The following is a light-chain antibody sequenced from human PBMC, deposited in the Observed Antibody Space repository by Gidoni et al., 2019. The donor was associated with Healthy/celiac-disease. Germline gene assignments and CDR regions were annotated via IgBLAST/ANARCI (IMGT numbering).Light chain of an antibody. V-gene: IGKV3-20*01. CDR2: GAS. CDR3: QQYGSSPST. CDR1: QSVSSSY. J-gene: IGKJ1*01. Sequence: DIALTQSPGTLSLSPGERATLSCRASQSVSSSYLAWYQQKPGQAPRLLIYGASSRATGIPDRFSGSGSGTDFTLTISRLEPEDFAVYYCQQYGSSPSTFGQGTKVEIK.